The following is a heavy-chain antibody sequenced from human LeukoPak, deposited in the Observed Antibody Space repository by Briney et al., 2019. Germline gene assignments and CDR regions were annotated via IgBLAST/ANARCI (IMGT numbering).Heavy chain of an antibody. J-gene: IGHJ4*02. CDR2: MFYNGAT. CDR1: GGSISSSDYY. V-gene: IGHV4-39*07. Sequence: SETLSLTCSVSGGSISSSDYYWGWIRQPPGKGLDWIGTMFYNGATKSNPSLSSRVTMSIDTSKNQFSLKLRSVTAADTAVYYCAREARFALPVVGSGDYWGQGTLVTVSS. CDR3: AREARFALPVVGSGDY. D-gene: IGHD6-19*01.